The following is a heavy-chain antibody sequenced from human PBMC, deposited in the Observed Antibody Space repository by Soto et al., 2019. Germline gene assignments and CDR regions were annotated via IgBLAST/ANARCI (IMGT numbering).Heavy chain of an antibody. V-gene: IGHV1-8*01. CDR1: GYSFTSLD. D-gene: IGHD1-26*01. CDR2: MQPSTGRT. J-gene: IGHJ4*02. Sequence: GASVKVSCKASGYSFTSLDINWVRQTAGQGLEWMGWMQPSTGRTGYAQKFQGRVTMTRDTSISTAYMELTTLTSDDTAFYYCARGVSAGVDYWGQGTLVTVSS. CDR3: ARGVSAGVDY.